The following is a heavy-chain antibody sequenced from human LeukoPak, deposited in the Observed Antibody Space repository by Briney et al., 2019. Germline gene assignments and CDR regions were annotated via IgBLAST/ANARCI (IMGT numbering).Heavy chain of an antibody. CDR2: ISGSGGST. V-gene: IGHV3-23*01. CDR3: AKEGYYDSSGYYFDPFDI. Sequence: PGGSLRLSCAASGFTFSSYAMSWVRQAPGKGLEWVSAISGSGGSTYYADSVKGRFTISRDNSKNTLYLQMNSLRAEDTAVYYCAKEGYYDSSGYYFDPFDIWGQGTMVTVSS. D-gene: IGHD3-22*01. J-gene: IGHJ3*02. CDR1: GFTFSSYA.